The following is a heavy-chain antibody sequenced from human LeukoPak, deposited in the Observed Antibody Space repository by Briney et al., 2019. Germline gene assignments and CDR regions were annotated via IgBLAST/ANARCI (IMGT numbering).Heavy chain of an antibody. D-gene: IGHD1-1*01. J-gene: IGHJ4*02. V-gene: IGHV1-2*02. Sequence: ASVKVSCKASVYTFTGYYMHWVRQAPGQGLEWMGWINPNSGGTNYAQKFQGRVTMTRDTSISTAYMELSRLRSDDTAVYYCARAWNDAPPFDYWGQGTLVTVSS. CDR1: VYTFTGYY. CDR2: INPNSGGT. CDR3: ARAWNDAPPFDY.